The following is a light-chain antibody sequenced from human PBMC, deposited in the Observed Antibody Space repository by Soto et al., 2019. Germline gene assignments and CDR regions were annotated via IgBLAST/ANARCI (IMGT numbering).Light chain of an antibody. V-gene: IGKV3-11*01. CDR2: ETS. Sequence: EIVFTQSPATLSLSPGERATLSCRASQRVSTHLAWYQQKPGQAPRLLIYETSDRATGIPARVSGSGSGTDFPLTISSLEPEDFAVYYGQQRSDWPKWTFGQGTKVEIK. CDR3: QQRSDWPKWT. J-gene: IGKJ1*01. CDR1: QRVSTH.